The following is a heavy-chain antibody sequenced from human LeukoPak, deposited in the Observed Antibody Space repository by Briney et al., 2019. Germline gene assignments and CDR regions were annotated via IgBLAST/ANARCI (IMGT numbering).Heavy chain of an antibody. D-gene: IGHD5/OR15-5a*01. CDR2: IWYDGSNT. CDR1: GFTFSSYG. J-gene: IGHJ4*02. Sequence: GGSLRLSCAASGFTFSSYGMHWVRQAPGKGLEWVAMIWYDGSNTYYADSVKGRFSISRDNSKNTLFLQMDSLRAEDTAVYYCAGDRSTTHFDYWGQGTLVIVSS. V-gene: IGHV3-33*01. CDR3: AGDRSTTHFDY.